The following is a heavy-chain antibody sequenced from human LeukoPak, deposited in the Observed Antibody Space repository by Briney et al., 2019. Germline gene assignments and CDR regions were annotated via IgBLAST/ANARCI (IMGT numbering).Heavy chain of an antibody. CDR2: IIGISDNT. Sequence: GGSLRLSCAASGFAFSNYAMTWVRQAPGRGLEWVSIIGISDNTYYADSVKGRFTISRDSSKNTLYLQMNSLRAEDTALYYCARKTATQNFDSWGQGTLVTVSS. J-gene: IGHJ4*02. V-gene: IGHV3-23*01. D-gene: IGHD2-21*02. CDR3: ARKTATQNFDS. CDR1: GFAFSNYA.